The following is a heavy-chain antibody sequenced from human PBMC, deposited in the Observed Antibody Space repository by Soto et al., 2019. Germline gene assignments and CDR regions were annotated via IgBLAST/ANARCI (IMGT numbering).Heavy chain of an antibody. CDR1: GFTVSSNY. CDR3: ARDGPIVVTIGNGMDV. V-gene: IGHV3-53*02. CDR2: IYSGGST. D-gene: IGHD5-12*01. Sequence: EVQLVETGGGLIQPGGSLRLSCAASGFTVSSNYMSWVRQAPGKGLEWVSVIYSGGSTYYADSVKGRFTISRDNSKNTLYLQMNSLRAEDTAVYYCARDGPIVVTIGNGMDVWGQGTTVTVSS. J-gene: IGHJ6*02.